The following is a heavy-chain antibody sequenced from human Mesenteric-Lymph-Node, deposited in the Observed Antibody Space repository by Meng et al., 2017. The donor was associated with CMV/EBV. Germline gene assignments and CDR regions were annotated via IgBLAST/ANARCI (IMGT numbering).Heavy chain of an antibody. CDR2: IKQDGSEK. Sequence: GESLKISCAASGLTFSSYWMSWVRQAPGKGLEWVANIKQDGSEKYYVDSVKGRFTISRDNAKNSLYLQMNSLRAEDTAVYYCARDFRIAPHWGQGTLVTVSS. D-gene: IGHD6-6*01. CDR1: GLTFSSYW. CDR3: ARDFRIAPH. J-gene: IGHJ4*02. V-gene: IGHV3-7*01.